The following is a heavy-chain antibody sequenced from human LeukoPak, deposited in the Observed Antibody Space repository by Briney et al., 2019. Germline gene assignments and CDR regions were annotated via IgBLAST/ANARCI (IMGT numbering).Heavy chain of an antibody. J-gene: IGHJ4*02. V-gene: IGHV3-33*01. D-gene: IGHD6-19*01. CDR1: GFSFSSYG. CDR2: IWYDGSNK. CDR3: ARATALGGSGRPLDY. Sequence: PGGSLRLSCAASGFSFSSYGMHWVRQAPGKGLEWVAAIWYDGSNKNYADSVKGRFTISRDNSKNTLDLQMNSLRVEDTAVYYCARATALGGSGRPLDYWGQGTLVTVSS.